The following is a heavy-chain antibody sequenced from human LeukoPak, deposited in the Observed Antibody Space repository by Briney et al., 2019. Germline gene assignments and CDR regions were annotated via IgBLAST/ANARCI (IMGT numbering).Heavy chain of an antibody. Sequence: SETLSLTCTVSGDSISGNYWTWIRQHPGKGLECVGYIYYSGSTNYNASLKSRVTISVDTSKNQFSLKLSSVTAADTAVYYCARLGDGDNLRYFDYWGQGTLVTVSS. V-gene: IGHV4-59*08. CDR2: IYYSGST. D-gene: IGHD5-24*01. CDR1: GDSISGNY. J-gene: IGHJ4*02. CDR3: ARLGDGDNLRYFDY.